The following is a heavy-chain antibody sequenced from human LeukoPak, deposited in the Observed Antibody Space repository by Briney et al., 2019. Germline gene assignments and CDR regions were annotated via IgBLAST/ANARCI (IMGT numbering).Heavy chain of an antibody. D-gene: IGHD4-17*01. CDR1: GFTFSSYS. CDR2: ISSSSSYI. J-gene: IGHJ6*02. CDR3: ASHYGDYDYYYGMDV. V-gene: IGHV3-21*01. Sequence: TGGSLRLSCAASGFTFSSYSMNWVRQAPGKGLEWVSSISSSSSYIYYADSVKGRSTISRDNAKNSLYLQMNSLRAEDTAVYYCASHYGDYDYYYGMDVWGQGTTVTVSS.